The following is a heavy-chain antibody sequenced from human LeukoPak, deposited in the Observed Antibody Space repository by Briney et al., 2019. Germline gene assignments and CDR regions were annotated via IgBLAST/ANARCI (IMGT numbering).Heavy chain of an antibody. CDR3: AKRRGEDYLDY. CDR2: IRYGGSNK. Sequence: SGGSLRLSCAASGFTFSSFYMHWVRQAPGKGLEWVAFIRYGGSNKNYADAVTGRFTISRDNSKNTLYLQMSSLRAEDTAVYYCAKRRGEDYLDYWGQGTLVTVSS. J-gene: IGHJ4*02. V-gene: IGHV3-30*02. CDR1: GFTFSSFY. D-gene: IGHD2-21*01.